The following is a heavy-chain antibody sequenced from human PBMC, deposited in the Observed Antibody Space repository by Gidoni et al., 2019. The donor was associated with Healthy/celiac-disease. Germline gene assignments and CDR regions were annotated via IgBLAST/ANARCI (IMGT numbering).Heavy chain of an antibody. CDR3: ARSPGDKAMVTDD. CDR1: GFTFSTYA. Sequence: EVQLFESARCLVQPGGSLRLSCAASGFTFSTYAMHWARQAPGKGLEDVSAISSNGGSTYYANSVKGRLTMSRDNSKNTMYLQMGRLRDEEMAVYDGARSPGDKAMVTDDWGQGTLVTVSS. D-gene: IGHD5-18*01. V-gene: IGHV3-64*01. CDR2: ISSNGGST. J-gene: IGHJ4*02.